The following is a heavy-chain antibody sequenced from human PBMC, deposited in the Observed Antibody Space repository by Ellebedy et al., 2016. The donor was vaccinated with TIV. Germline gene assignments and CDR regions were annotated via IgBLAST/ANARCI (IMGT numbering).Heavy chain of an antibody. J-gene: IGHJ4*02. D-gene: IGHD3-10*02. CDR1: GGSIRGYY. Sequence: MPSETLSLTCTVSGGSIRGYYWSWIRQPAGKGMEWIGRIYTTGSGDYNPSLQSRVTISVDTSKNQFSLKLSSVTAADTAVYYCARTLTYYYVLGFDYWGQGTLVTVSS. V-gene: IGHV4-4*07. CDR2: IYTTGSG. CDR3: ARTLTYYYVLGFDY.